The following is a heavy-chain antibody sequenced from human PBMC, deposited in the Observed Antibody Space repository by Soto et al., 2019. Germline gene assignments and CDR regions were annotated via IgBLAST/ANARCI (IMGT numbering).Heavy chain of an antibody. CDR1: GFNFPTFW. CDR2: IYPDDSDT. D-gene: IGHD3-9*01. J-gene: IGHJ4*02. V-gene: IGHV5-51*01. CDR3: ARHPGEYFDWF. Sequence: GESLKISCKHSGFNFPTFWIAWVRQMPGKGLEWMGFIYPDDSDTNYSPSFQGHVTISADKSISTAYLQWSSLKASDTAMYYCARHPGEYFDWFWSQGTLVTVSS.